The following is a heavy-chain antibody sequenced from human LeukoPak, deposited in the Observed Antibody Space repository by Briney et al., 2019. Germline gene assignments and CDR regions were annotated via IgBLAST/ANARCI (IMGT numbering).Heavy chain of an antibody. J-gene: IGHJ6*03. CDR1: GFAFSSFA. CDR3: TKELHVAVAVADYYYFYMDV. V-gene: IGHV3-23*01. Sequence: GGCVSLSCAASGFAFSSFAMGWVRQSPGKGLEWLSTINGGGNTTFYADSVKGRFTISRDNSKNTLYLHMDSLRPDDTAIYYCTKELHVAVAVADYYYFYMDVWGRGTAVTVSS. CDR2: INGGGNTT. D-gene: IGHD6-19*01.